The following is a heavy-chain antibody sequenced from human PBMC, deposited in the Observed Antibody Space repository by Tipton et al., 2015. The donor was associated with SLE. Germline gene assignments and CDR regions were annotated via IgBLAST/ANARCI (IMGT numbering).Heavy chain of an antibody. J-gene: IGHJ5*02. Sequence: TLSLTCTVSGGSISSHYWSWIRQPPGKGLEWIGYIYYSGSTNYNPSLKSRVTISVDTSKNQFSLKLSSVTAADTAVYYCARGGRQLVPFAWFDTWGQGTLVTVSS. CDR2: IYYSGST. CDR3: ARGGRQLVPFAWFDT. CDR1: GGSISSHY. D-gene: IGHD2-2*01. V-gene: IGHV4-59*11.